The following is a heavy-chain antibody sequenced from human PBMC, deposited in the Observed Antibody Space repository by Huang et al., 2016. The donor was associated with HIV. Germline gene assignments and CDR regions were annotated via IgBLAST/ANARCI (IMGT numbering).Heavy chain of an antibody. CDR2: IDPGDSDT. CDR1: GYTFNGYW. CDR3: ARQGVGDFVVEPTGLGAFDI. Sequence: EVQLVQSGAVVKKPGESLKISCKGSGYTFNGYWIGWVRQMPGKGLEGMAIIDPGDSDTTYSPPFQGQVTISADKSSSTAYLQWSGLKASDTAMYYCARQGVGDFVVEPTGLGAFDIWGQGTMVTVSS. J-gene: IGHJ3*02. V-gene: IGHV5-51*01. D-gene: IGHD2-2*01.